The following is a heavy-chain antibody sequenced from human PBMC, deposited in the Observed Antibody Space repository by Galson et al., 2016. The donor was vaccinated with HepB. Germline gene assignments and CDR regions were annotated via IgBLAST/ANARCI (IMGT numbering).Heavy chain of an antibody. CDR1: GGSISRSNYL. CDR2: IYYSGNT. CDR3: AARGERKPEY. Sequence: ETLSLTCTVSGGSISRSNYLWTWICQPPGRGLEWIGSIYYSGNTYYNPSLKSRLTISVDTSKNQFSLNLSSVTAADTAVYYCAARGERKPEYWGQGTLVTVSS. J-gene: IGHJ4*02. D-gene: IGHD3-16*01. V-gene: IGHV4-39*01.